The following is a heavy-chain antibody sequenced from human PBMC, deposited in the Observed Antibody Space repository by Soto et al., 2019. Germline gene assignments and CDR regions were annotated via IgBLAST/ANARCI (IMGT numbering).Heavy chain of an antibody. CDR1: GFTFSSYS. D-gene: IGHD2-2*03. CDR3: ARDGVGIGYYYYMDV. V-gene: IGHV3-48*01. CDR2: ISSSSSTI. J-gene: IGHJ6*03. Sequence: PGGSLRLSCAASGFTFSSYSMNWVRQAPGKGLEWVSYISSSSSTIYYADSVKGRFTISRDNAKNSLYLQMNSLRAEDTAVYYCARDGVGIGYYYYMDVWGKGTTVTVSS.